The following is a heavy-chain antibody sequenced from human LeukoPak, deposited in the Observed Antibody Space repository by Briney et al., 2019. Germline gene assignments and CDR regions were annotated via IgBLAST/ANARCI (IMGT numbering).Heavy chain of an antibody. J-gene: IGHJ4*02. D-gene: IGHD2-15*01. V-gene: IGHV5-51*01. CDR2: IYPGDSDT. CDR3: ARRALGSCSGGNCYSDY. CDR1: GYSFSSYW. Sequence: GESLKISCKGSGYSFSSYWIGWVRQMPGKGLEWMGIIYPGDSDTRYSPSFQGQVTTSADKSISTAYLQWGSLKASDTAIYYCARRALGSCSGGNCYSDYWGQGTLVTVSS.